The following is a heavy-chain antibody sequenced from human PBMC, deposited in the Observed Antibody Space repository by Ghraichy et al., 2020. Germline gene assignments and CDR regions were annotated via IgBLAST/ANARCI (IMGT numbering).Heavy chain of an antibody. CDR2: INQDGREK. CDR1: GLIFSTYW. D-gene: IGHD3-10*01. CDR3: SSGDTFDI. J-gene: IGHJ3*02. Sequence: ETLRLSCAASGLIFSTYWMTWVRQAPGKGLEWVANINQDGREKYYVASVKGRFTISRDNAKNSLYLQMNGLRAEDTAVYYCSSGDTFDIWGQGTMVAVSS. V-gene: IGHV3-7*03.